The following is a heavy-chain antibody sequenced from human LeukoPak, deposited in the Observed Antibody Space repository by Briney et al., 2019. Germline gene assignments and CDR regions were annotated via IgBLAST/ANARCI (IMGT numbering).Heavy chain of an antibody. CDR3: ARTLIAVAGYNWFDP. V-gene: IGHV1-69*02. CDR2: IIPILGIA. Sequence: SVKVSCKASGGTFSSYTISWVRQAPGQGLEWMGRIIPILGIANYAQKFQGRVTITADKSTSTAYMELSSLRSEDTAVYYCARTLIAVAGYNWFDPWGQGTLVTVSS. D-gene: IGHD6-19*01. CDR1: GGTFSSYT. J-gene: IGHJ5*02.